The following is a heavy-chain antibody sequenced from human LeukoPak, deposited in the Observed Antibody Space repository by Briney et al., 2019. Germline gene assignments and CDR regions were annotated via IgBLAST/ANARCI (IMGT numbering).Heavy chain of an antibody. Sequence: MASETLSLTCTVSGGSISSGGYYWSWIRQHPGKGLEWIGYIYYSGSTYYNPSLKSRVTISVDTSKNQFSLKLSSVTAADTAVYYCARDGAPTRFDPWGQGTLVTVSS. V-gene: IGHV4-31*03. CDR3: ARDGAPTRFDP. CDR2: IYYSGST. J-gene: IGHJ5*02. CDR1: GGSISSGGYY. D-gene: IGHD3-16*01.